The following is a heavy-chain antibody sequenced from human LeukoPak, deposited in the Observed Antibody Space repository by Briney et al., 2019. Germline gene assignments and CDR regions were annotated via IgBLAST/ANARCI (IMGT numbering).Heavy chain of an antibody. CDR3: ERDAVGATTYYYYYYMDV. J-gene: IGHJ6*03. Sequence: GGSLRLSCAASGFTVSTNYMTWVRQAPARGLDWVSVTYSGGSTYYADSVKGRFTISRDNSKNTLYLQMNSLRAEDTAVYYCERDAVGATTYYYYYYMDVWGKGTTVTVSS. D-gene: IGHD1-26*01. CDR2: TYSGGST. CDR1: GFTVSTNY. V-gene: IGHV3-53*01.